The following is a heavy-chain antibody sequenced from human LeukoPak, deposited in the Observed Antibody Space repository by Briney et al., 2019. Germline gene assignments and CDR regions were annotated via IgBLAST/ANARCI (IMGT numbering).Heavy chain of an antibody. CDR3: AKGYLNRGGYFDY. Sequence: GGSLRLSCAASGFTFSSYAMSWVRQAPGKGLEWVSAISGSGGSTYYADSVKGWFTISRDNSKNTLYLQMNSLRAEDTAVYYCAKGYLNRGGYFDYWGQGTLVTVSS. J-gene: IGHJ4*02. V-gene: IGHV3-23*01. CDR2: ISGSGGST. D-gene: IGHD1-26*01. CDR1: GFTFSSYA.